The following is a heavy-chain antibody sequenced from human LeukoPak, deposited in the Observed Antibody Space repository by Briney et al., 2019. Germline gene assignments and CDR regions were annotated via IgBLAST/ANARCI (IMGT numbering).Heavy chain of an antibody. D-gene: IGHD6-13*01. J-gene: IGHJ4*02. CDR2: IGAYNGNT. V-gene: IGHV1-18*01. CDR1: GYTFTSYG. Sequence: ASVKVSCKASGYTFTSYGISWVRQAPGQGLEWMGWIGAYNGNTNYAQKLQGRVTMTTDTSTSTAYMELRSLRSDDTAVYYCATLGKGSWRHSYFDYWGQGTLVTVSS. CDR3: ATLGKGSWRHSYFDY.